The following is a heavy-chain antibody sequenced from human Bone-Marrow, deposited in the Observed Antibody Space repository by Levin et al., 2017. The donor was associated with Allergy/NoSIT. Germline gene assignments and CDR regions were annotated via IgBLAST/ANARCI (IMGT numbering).Heavy chain of an antibody. CDR3: GRVGGGVQVLGGMDV. CDR1: GYNIATYG. CDR2: VSANNGII. V-gene: IGHV1-18*01. Sequence: ASVKVSCKASGYNIATYGITWVRQAPGQSLRWMGWVSANNGIIDYAQNLQGRVILTTDTSTSTAYMELRSLTSDDTGVYYCGRVGGGVQVLGGMDVWGQGTTVIVSS. J-gene: IGHJ6*02. D-gene: IGHD2-8*02.